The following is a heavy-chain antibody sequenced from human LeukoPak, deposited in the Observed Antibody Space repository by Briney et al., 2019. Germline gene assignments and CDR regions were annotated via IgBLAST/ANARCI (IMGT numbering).Heavy chain of an antibody. D-gene: IGHD4-17*01. CDR1: GFTFSSYY. V-gene: IGHV3-53*01. CDR2: IYSGGST. Sequence: GGSLRLSCAASGFTFSSYYMSWVRQAPGKGLEWVSVIYSGGSTYYADSVKGRFTISRDNSKNTLYMQMSSLRAEDTAVYYCEKDYTVTRAFVSWVQGALVTVSS. CDR3: EKDYTVTRAFVS. J-gene: IGHJ4*02.